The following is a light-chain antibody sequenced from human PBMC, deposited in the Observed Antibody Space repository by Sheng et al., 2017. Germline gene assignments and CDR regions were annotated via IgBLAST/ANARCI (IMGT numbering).Light chain of an antibody. J-gene: IGKJ2*01. V-gene: IGKV1-5*03. CDR2: KAS. Sequence: DIQMTQSPSTLSASVGDRVSITCRASQSIGNWLAWYQQKPGKAPNLLIYKASTLESGVPSRFSGSGSGTDFTLTISSLQPDDFATYYCQQYNSYPYTFGQGTKLEI. CDR1: QSIGNW. CDR3: QQYNSYPYT.